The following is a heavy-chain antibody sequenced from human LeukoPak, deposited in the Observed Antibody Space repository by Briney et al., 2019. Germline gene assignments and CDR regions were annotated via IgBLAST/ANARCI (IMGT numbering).Heavy chain of an antibody. CDR1: GYSISSGYY. CDR2: IYHSGST. CDR3: ARPVYGSGTFVDFDL. J-gene: IGHJ2*01. Sequence: SETLSLTCAVSGYSISSGYYWGWIRQPPGKGLEWIGSIYHSGSTYYNPSLKSRVTISVDTSKNQISLKLSSVTAADTAVYYCARPVYGSGTFVDFDLWGRGTLVTVSS. D-gene: IGHD3-10*01. V-gene: IGHV4-38-2*01.